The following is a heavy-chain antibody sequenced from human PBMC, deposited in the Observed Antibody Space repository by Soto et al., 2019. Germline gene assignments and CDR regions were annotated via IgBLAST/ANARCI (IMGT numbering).Heavy chain of an antibody. CDR1: GFAFNDYY. D-gene: IGHD3-10*01. J-gene: IGHJ1*01. CDR3: AREGNRFQH. V-gene: IGHV3-11*01. Sequence: QVQLVESGGGLVKPGGSLRLSCAASGFAFNDYYMSWIRQAPGKGLEWISYISGTANTIYYADSVKGRFTISRDNAKNSLYRQMNSLRAEDTAVYYCAREGNRFQHWGQGTLVTVSS. CDR2: ISGTANTI.